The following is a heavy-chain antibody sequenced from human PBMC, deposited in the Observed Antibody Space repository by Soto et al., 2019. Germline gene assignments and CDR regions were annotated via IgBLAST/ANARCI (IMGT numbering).Heavy chain of an antibody. D-gene: IGHD3-22*01. Sequence: SETLSLTCTVSGGSISSYYWNWIRQPAGKGLEWIGRIYATGSTNYNPSLKSRVTMSVDTSKNQFSLRLNSVTAADTAVYYRARMGYGTTSTGGYYLFVSWDQETLVTASS. V-gene: IGHV4-4*07. CDR1: GGSISSYY. J-gene: IGHJ5*01. CDR3: ARMGYGTTSTGGYYLFVS. CDR2: IYATGST.